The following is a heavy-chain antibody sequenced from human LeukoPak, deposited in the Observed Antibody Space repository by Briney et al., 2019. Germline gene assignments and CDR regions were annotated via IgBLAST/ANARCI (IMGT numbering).Heavy chain of an antibody. CDR1: GGTFSSYA. V-gene: IGHV1-69*05. Sequence: RAPVKVSCKASGGTFSSYAISWVRQAPGQGLEWMGGIIPIFGTANYAQKFQGRVTITTDESTSTAYMELSSLRSEDTAVYYCARDSKPYGDYFDYWGQGTLVTVSS. CDR2: IIPIFGTA. J-gene: IGHJ4*02. CDR3: ARDSKPYGDYFDY. D-gene: IGHD4-17*01.